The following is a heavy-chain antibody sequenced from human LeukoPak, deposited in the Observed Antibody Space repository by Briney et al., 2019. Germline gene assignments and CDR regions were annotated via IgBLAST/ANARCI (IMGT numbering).Heavy chain of an antibody. J-gene: IGHJ4*02. CDR1: GFAFSNYA. Sequence: GGSLRLSCVASGFAFSNYAMSWVRQSPGKGLEWVSAISGGGGSTYYADSVKGRLTISRDNSKNTLYVQMNSLRAEDTAVYYCVKGSSNARPYYFDYWGQGTLVTVSS. CDR3: VKGSSNARPYYFDY. CDR2: ISGGGGST. V-gene: IGHV3-23*01. D-gene: IGHD2-8*01.